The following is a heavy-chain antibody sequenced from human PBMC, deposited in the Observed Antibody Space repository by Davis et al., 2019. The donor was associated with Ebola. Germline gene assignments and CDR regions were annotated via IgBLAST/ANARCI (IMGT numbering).Heavy chain of an antibody. J-gene: IGHJ6*04. CDR3: ARGPEGGSSTALGYYYGMDV. Sequence: ASVKVSCKASGYTFTSYGISWVRQAPGQGLEWMGWMNPNSGNTGYAQKFQGRVTMTRNTSISTAYMELSSLRSEDTAVYYCARGPEGGSSTALGYYYGMDVWGKGTTVTVSS. CDR1: GYTFTSYG. CDR2: MNPNSGNT. D-gene: IGHD6-13*01. V-gene: IGHV1-8*02.